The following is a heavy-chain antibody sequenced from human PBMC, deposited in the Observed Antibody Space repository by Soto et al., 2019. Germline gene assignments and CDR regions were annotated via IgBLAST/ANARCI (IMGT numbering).Heavy chain of an antibody. V-gene: IGHV1-18*01. D-gene: IGHD3-22*01. CDR3: ARGPYYYDSSGYPTA. Sequence: ASVKVSCKXSGYTFTSYVISWVRQAPGQGLEWMGWISAYNGNTNYAQKLQGRVTMTTDTSTSTAYMELRSLRSDDTAVYYCARGPYYYDSSGYPTAWGQGTLVTVSS. CDR1: GYTFTSYV. CDR2: ISAYNGNT. J-gene: IGHJ5*02.